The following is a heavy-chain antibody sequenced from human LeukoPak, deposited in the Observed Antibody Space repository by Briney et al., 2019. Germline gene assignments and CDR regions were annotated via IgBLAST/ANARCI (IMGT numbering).Heavy chain of an antibody. CDR1: GGSFSGYY. V-gene: IGHV4-4*08. J-gene: IGHJ5*02. D-gene: IGHD6-19*01. Sequence: SETLSLTCAVYGGSFSGYYWSWIRQPPGKGLEWIGRIYTSGSTNYNPSLKSRVTISVDTSKNQFSLKLSSVTAADTAVYYCARAGIAVAGTNWFDPWGQGTLVTVSS. CDR3: ARAGIAVAGTNWFDP. CDR2: IYTSGST.